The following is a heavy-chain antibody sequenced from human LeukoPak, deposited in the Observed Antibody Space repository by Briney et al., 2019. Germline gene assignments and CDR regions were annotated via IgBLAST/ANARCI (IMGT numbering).Heavy chain of an antibody. D-gene: IGHD3-3*01. CDR2: ISSSSSYI. CDR1: GFTFSTYA. J-gene: IGHJ4*02. Sequence: GGSLRLSCAASGFTFSTYAMNWVRQAPGKGLEWVSSISSSSSYIYYADSVKGRFTISRDNAKNSLYLQMNSLRAEDTAVYYCARDRTIFGVAPVPNYFDYWGQGTLVTVSS. V-gene: IGHV3-21*01. CDR3: ARDRTIFGVAPVPNYFDY.